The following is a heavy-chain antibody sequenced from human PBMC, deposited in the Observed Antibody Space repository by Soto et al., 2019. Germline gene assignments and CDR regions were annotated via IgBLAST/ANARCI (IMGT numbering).Heavy chain of an antibody. Sequence: QVQLVQSGPEVRKPGASVKVSCKASGYIFSRYGISWVRLAPGQGLEWMGWISGYNGNTKFGERVQGRVNVTTDTSTSTAYMELRSLRSDDTAVYYCAREAAAERNYYGLDVWGQGTTVIVSS. V-gene: IGHV1-18*01. CDR3: AREAAAERNYYGLDV. CDR2: ISGYNGNT. J-gene: IGHJ6*02. D-gene: IGHD6-13*01. CDR1: GYIFSRYG.